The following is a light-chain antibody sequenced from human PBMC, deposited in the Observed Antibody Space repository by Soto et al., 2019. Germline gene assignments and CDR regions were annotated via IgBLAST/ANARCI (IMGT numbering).Light chain of an antibody. CDR2: DAS. CDR3: QQCATSPLT. V-gene: IGKV3-20*01. J-gene: IGKJ1*01. Sequence: EIVLTQSPGTLSLSPGERATLSCRASQSVTNNYVAWYQQKPGQAPSLLIDDASRRATGIPDRFSGSGSGTDFTLTISRLEVEDFAVYYCQQCATSPLTFGQGTRVEIK. CDR1: QSVTNNY.